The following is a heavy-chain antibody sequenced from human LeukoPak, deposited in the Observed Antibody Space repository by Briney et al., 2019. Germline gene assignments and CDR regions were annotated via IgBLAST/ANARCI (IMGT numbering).Heavy chain of an antibody. CDR1: GGTFSSYA. J-gene: IGHJ4*02. D-gene: IGHD5-24*01. V-gene: IGHV1-69*04. Sequence: GSSVKVSCKASGGTFSSYAISWVRQAPRQRLEWMGRIIPILGIAHYAQKLQGRVTITADKSTSTAYMELSSLRSEDTAVYYCARGTVGDCYEFDYWGQGTLVTVSS. CDR2: IIPILGIA. CDR3: ARGTVGDCYEFDY.